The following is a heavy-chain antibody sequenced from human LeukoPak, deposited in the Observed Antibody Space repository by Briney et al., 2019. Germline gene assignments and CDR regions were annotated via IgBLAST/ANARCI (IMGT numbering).Heavy chain of an antibody. D-gene: IGHD6-19*01. J-gene: IGHJ5*02. CDR1: GGTFSSYA. CDR3: ARDIGVVAVAGTEINNWFDP. Sequence: SVEVSCKASGGTFSSYAISWVRQAPGQGLEWMGGIIPTFGTANYAQKFQGRVTITADESTSTAYMELSSLRSEDTAVYYCARDIGVVAVAGTEINNWFDPWGQGTLVTVSS. V-gene: IGHV1-69*13. CDR2: IIPTFGTA.